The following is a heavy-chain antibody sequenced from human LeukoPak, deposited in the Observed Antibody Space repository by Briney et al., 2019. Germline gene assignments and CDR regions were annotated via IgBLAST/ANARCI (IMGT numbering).Heavy chain of an antibody. Sequence: GSLRLSCAASGFTFSSYAMSWIRQPPGKGLEWIGSIYYSGSTYYNPSLKSRVTISVDTSKNQFSLKLSSVTAADTAVYYCARQEQWLVQGIDYWGQGTLVTVSS. CDR1: GFTFSSYA. J-gene: IGHJ4*02. CDR2: IYYSGST. CDR3: ARQEQWLVQGIDY. D-gene: IGHD6-19*01. V-gene: IGHV4-39*01.